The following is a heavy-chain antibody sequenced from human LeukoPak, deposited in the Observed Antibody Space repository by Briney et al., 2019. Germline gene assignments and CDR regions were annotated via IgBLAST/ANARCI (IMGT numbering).Heavy chain of an antibody. CDR1: GFTFSSYG. Sequence: GRSLRLSCAASGFTFSSYGMHWVRQAPGKGLEWVAVIWYDGSNKDYADSVKGRFTISRDNSKNTLYLQMNSLRAEDTAVYYCARSQISPLREEPYCSSTSCSTYYYHYGMDVWGKGTTVTVAS. D-gene: IGHD2-2*01. CDR2: IWYDGSNK. V-gene: IGHV3-33*01. J-gene: IGHJ6*04. CDR3: ARSQISPLREEPYCSSTSCSTYYYHYGMDV.